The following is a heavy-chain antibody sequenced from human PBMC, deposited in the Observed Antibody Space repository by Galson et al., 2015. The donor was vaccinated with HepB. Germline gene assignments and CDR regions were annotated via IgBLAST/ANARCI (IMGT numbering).Heavy chain of an antibody. J-gene: IGHJ4*02. V-gene: IGHV3-23*01. CDR1: GITFSTYV. CDR2: IVGSGEST. D-gene: IGHD2-21*01. CDR3: AKTSYCDGGPCFSGYFDS. Sequence: SLRLSCAAPGITFSTYVMSRVRQAPGKGLEWVSSIVGSGESTFYADSVKGRFTISRDNSRNTLYLQMNRLRADDTAIYYCAKTSYCDGGPCFSGYFDSWGQGTLVAVSS.